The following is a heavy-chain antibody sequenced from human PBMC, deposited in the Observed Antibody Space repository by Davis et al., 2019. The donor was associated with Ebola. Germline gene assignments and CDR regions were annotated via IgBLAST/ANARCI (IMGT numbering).Heavy chain of an antibody. V-gene: IGHV3-9*01. CDR2: ISWNSYKT. CDR3: AKDVRPVVRGVTDS. D-gene: IGHD3-10*01. Sequence: PGGSLRLSCAASGFIFDDYAMHWVRQAPGKGLEWVSGISWNSYKTAYADSVKGRFTISRDNAKRSLYLQMDSLRPDDTAFYYCAKDVRPVVRGVTDSWGQGTLVIVSS. J-gene: IGHJ4*02. CDR1: GFIFDDYA.